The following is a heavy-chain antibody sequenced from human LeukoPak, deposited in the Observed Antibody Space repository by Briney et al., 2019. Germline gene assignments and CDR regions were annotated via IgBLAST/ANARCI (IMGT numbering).Heavy chain of an antibody. D-gene: IGHD5-12*01. J-gene: IGHJ4*02. Sequence: PSETLSLTCTVSGGSISNYYWSWIRQPPGKGLEWIGYIYNSGHTNYNPSLKSRVTISEDTSKNQLSLKLTSVTAADTALYYCARLGDYSGYDYWGQGTLVTVSS. V-gene: IGHV4-59*08. CDR2: IYNSGHT. CDR1: GGSISNYY. CDR3: ARLGDYSGYDY.